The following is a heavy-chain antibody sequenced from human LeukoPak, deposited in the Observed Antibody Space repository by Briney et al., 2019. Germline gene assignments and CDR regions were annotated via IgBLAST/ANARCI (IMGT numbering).Heavy chain of an antibody. CDR3: ARRTVDTSLVTWFDP. Sequence: SETLSLTCTVSGGSIISNHFWGWIRQPPGKGLEWIGSIYYSGSTYYNTSLKSRVTMAVDTSKNQISLHLSSVTAADTAVYYCARRTVDTSLVTWFDPWGQGTLVVVSS. CDR1: GGSIISNHF. D-gene: IGHD5-18*01. CDR2: IYYSGST. V-gene: IGHV4-39*01. J-gene: IGHJ5*02.